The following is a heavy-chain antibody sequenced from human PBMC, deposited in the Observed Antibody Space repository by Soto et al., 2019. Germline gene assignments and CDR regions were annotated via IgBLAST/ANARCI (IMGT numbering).Heavy chain of an antibody. D-gene: IGHD3-16*02. V-gene: IGHV3-7*03. CDR2: IKQDESDK. Sequence: GGSLRLSCAVSGFRFRDYWMSWVRQAPGKGLEWVANIKQDESDKYYVDSVKGRFTISRDNAKNALYLQMNSLRVEDTAVYYCATYCYTMTCTHFHGYSWGQGTQVTVSS. CDR3: ATYCYTMTCTHFHGYS. CDR1: GFRFRDYW. J-gene: IGHJ5*02.